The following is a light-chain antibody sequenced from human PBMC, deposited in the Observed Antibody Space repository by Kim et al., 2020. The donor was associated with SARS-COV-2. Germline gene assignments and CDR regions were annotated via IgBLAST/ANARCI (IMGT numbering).Light chain of an antibody. J-gene: IGKJ1*01. Sequence: ETQMTQSPSTLSASVGDRVTITCRASQSISSWLAWYQQQPGKAPKLLIYKASSLESGVPSRLTGSGSGTEFSLTISSLQPDDFATYYCQQYDSYPWTFGEGTKVDIK. CDR2: KAS. CDR1: QSISSW. CDR3: QQYDSYPWT. V-gene: IGKV1-5*03.